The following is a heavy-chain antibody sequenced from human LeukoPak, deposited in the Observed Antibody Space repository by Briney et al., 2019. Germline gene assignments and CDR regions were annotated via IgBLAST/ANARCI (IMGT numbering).Heavy chain of an antibody. Sequence: SETLSLTCAVYGGSFSGYYWSWIRQPPGKGLEWIGEINHSGSTNYNPSLKSRVTISVDTSKNQFSLKLGSVTAADTAVYYCARGSDSSGYYYWNAFDIWGQGTMVTVSS. CDR1: GGSFSGYY. CDR2: INHSGST. D-gene: IGHD3-22*01. CDR3: ARGSDSSGYYYWNAFDI. J-gene: IGHJ3*02. V-gene: IGHV4-34*01.